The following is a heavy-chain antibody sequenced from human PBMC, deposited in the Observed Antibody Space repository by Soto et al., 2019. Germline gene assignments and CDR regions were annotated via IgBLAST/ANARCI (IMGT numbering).Heavy chain of an antibody. CDR3: ASGPDSYDISGYFER. CDR2: IYYSGST. CDR1: GGSISSGGYY. D-gene: IGHD3-22*01. Sequence: SETLSLTCTVSGGSISSGGYYWSWIRQHPGKGLEWIGYIYYSGSTYYNPSLKSRVTISVDTPENQFFLKLSSVTAADTAVYFCASGPDSYDISGYFERWGQGTRVSVSS. J-gene: IGHJ5*02. V-gene: IGHV4-31*03.